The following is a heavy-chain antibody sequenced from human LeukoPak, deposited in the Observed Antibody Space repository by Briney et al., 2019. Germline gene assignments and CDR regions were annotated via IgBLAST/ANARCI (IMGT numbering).Heavy chain of an antibody. J-gene: IGHJ6*02. CDR2: ISGSGGST. V-gene: IGHV3-23*01. D-gene: IGHD2-21*02. CDR1: GFTFSSYA. CDR3: ASVVTDLYYYYGKDV. Sequence: GGSLRLSCAASGFTFSSYAMSWVRQAPGKGLEWVSAISGSGGSTYYADSVKGRFTISRDNSKNTLYLQMNSLRAEDTAVYYCASVVTDLYYYYGKDVWGQGTTVTVSS.